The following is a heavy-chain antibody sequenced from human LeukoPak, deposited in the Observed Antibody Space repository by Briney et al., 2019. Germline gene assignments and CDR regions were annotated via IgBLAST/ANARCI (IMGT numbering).Heavy chain of an antibody. V-gene: IGHV1-8*01. J-gene: IGHJ4*02. CDR1: GYTFTSYD. CDR2: MNPNSGNT. CDR3: ASGRDTAAAEWSLGY. Sequence: ASVKVSCKASGYTFTSYDINWVRQATGQGLEWMGWMNPNSGNTGYAQKFQGRVTMTRNTSISTAYMELSSLRSEDTAVYYCASGRDTAAAEWSLGYWGQGTLVTVSS. D-gene: IGHD6-13*01.